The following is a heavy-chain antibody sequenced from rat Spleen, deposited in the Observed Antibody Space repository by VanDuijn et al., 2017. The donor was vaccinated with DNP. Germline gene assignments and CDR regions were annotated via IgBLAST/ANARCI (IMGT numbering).Heavy chain of an antibody. CDR1: GFTFSTAW. CDR3: AFIGTTYYFDY. V-gene: IGHV6-6*01. Sequence: EVQVLESGGGLVQPGNSLKLSCATSGFTFSTAWMYWYRQFPEKRLEWVARIKAKSNNYATDYTESVKGRFTISRDDSKSSIYLQMNNLKEEDTAIYYCAFIGTTYYFDYWGQGVMVTVSS. D-gene: IGHD1-5*01. CDR2: IKAKSNNYAT. J-gene: IGHJ2*01.